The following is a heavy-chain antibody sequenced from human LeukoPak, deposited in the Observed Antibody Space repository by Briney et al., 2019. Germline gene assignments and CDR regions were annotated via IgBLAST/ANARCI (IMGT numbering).Heavy chain of an antibody. V-gene: IGHV3-74*01. J-gene: IGHJ6*02. CDR2: INSDGSST. D-gene: IGHD6-19*01. CDR1: GFTFSSYW. Sequence: PGGSLRLSCAASGFTFSSYWMHWVRQAPGKGLVWVSRINSDGSSTSYADSVKGRFSISRDNSKNTLYLQMNSLRAEDTAVYYCARDRSGIAVVEYYGMDVWGQGTTVTVSS. CDR3: ARDRSGIAVVEYYGMDV.